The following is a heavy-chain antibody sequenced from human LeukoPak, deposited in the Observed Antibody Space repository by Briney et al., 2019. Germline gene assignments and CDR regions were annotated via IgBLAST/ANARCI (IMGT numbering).Heavy chain of an antibody. CDR3: QYGSGSYYNIPDNWFDP. Sequence: PGRSLRLSCAASGFTFSSYAMHWVRQAPGKGLEWVANINQGGSEKYYGDSVKGRFTISRDNAKSSLYLQMNSLRAEDTAVYYCQYGSGSYYNIPDNWFDPWGQGTLVTVSS. CDR2: INQGGSEK. J-gene: IGHJ5*02. D-gene: IGHD3-10*01. V-gene: IGHV3-7*01. CDR1: GFTFSSYA.